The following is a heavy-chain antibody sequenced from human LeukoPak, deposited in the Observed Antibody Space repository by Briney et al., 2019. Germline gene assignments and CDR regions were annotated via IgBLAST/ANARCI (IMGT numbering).Heavy chain of an antibody. Sequence: PSQTLSLTCTVSGGSISSYYWSWIRQPAGKGLGWTGRIYTSGSTNYNPSLESRVTMSVDTSKNQFSLKLSSVTAADTAVYYCARERGKEKHDYGDYVRAFDIWGQGTMVTVSS. CDR1: GGSISSYY. CDR2: IYTSGST. CDR3: ARERGKEKHDYGDYVRAFDI. J-gene: IGHJ3*02. V-gene: IGHV4-4*07. D-gene: IGHD4-17*01.